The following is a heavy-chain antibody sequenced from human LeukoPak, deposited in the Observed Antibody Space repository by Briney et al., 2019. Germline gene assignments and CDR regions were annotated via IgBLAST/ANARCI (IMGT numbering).Heavy chain of an antibody. CDR3: ARHDYYDSSGYF. J-gene: IGHJ4*02. CDR1: GFALHTPGMC. D-gene: IGHD3-22*01. Sequence: SRPALAKPTPPLTLACTVSGFALHTPGMCVSWIRQPPAKALEWLAPNDWDDDKSYSTSLKTRLTISKDTSKNQVVLTMTNMDPVDTATYYCARHDYYDSSGYFWGQGTLVTVSS. CDR2: NDWDDDK. V-gene: IGHV2-70*01.